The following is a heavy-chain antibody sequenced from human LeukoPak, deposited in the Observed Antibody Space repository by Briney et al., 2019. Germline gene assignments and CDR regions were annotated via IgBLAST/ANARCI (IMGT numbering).Heavy chain of an antibody. Sequence: GGSLRLSCEASGFTFSNYWMHWVRQTPGKGLVWVSRINSDASVTTYADSVKGRFTISRDNAKNTLYLQMNSLRAEDTAVYYCARGHTAVTRHFDFWGQGTLVTVSS. J-gene: IGHJ4*02. D-gene: IGHD4-17*01. CDR2: INSDASVT. V-gene: IGHV3-74*01. CDR3: ARGHTAVTRHFDF. CDR1: GFTFSNYW.